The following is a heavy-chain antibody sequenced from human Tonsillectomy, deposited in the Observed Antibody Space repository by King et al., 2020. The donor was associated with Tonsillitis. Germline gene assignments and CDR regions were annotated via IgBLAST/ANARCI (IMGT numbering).Heavy chain of an antibody. CDR2: IIPILGIA. J-gene: IGHJ3*02. CDR3: ARSSGFGDRYDAFDI. CDR1: GGTFSSYA. Sequence: VQLVESGAEVKKPGSSVKVSCKASGGTFSSYAISWVRQAPGQGLEWMGRIIPILGIANYAQKFQGRVTITADKSTSTAYMELSSLRSEDTAVYYCARSSGFGDRYDAFDIWGQGTMVTVSS. D-gene: IGHD3-10*01. V-gene: IGHV1-69*09.